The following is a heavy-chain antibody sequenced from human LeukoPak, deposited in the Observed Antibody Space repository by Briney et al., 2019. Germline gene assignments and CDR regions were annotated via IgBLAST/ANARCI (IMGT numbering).Heavy chain of an antibody. CDR2: INPNSGGT. J-gene: IGHJ4*02. V-gene: IGHV1-2*02. CDR3: ARDVIAAAGNVGY. CDR1: GYTFTGYY. D-gene: IGHD6-13*01. Sequence: GASVKVSCKASGYTFTGYYMHWVRQAPGQGLEWMGWINPNSGGTNYAQKFQGRGTMTRDTSISTAYMELSRLRSDDTAVYYCARDVIAAAGNVGYWGQGTLVTVSS.